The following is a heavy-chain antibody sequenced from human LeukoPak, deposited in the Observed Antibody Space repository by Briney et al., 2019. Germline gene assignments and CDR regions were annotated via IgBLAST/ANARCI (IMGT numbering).Heavy chain of an antibody. CDR3: AKDYRWGFDY. J-gene: IGHJ4*02. Sequence: PGGSLRLSCVASGFTFSIYNTYWVRQAPGKGLEWVAFIRSQASKTYYEDSVKGRFTISRDNSKSTLYLQMNSLRVEDTAVYYCAKDYRWGFDYWGQGSLVTVSS. V-gene: IGHV3-30*02. CDR2: IRSQASKT. D-gene: IGHD7-27*01. CDR1: GFTFSIYN.